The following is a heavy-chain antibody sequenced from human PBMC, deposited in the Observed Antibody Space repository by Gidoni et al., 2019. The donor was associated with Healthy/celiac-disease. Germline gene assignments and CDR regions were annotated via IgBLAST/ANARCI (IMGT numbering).Heavy chain of an antibody. V-gene: IGHV2-26*01. CDR2: IFSNYEK. Sequence: QVTLKESGPVLVKPTETLTLTCTVSGFSLSNARMGVSWIRQPPGKALEWLAHIFSNYEKSYSTSLKSMLTISKDTSKCQVVLTMTNMDPVDTATYYCARSESYYDISGYDYWGQGTLVTVSS. J-gene: IGHJ4*02. CDR3: ARSESYYDISGYDY. CDR1: GFSLSNARMG. D-gene: IGHD3-22*01.